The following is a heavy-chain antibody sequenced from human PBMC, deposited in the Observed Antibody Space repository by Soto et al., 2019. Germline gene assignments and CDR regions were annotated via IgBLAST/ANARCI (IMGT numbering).Heavy chain of an antibody. CDR1: GYTFTRYY. J-gene: IGHJ5*02. CDR3: VSHCSNRCSYWFDP. D-gene: IGHD2-2*01. CDR2: IAPSGGST. V-gene: IGHV1-46*03. Sequence: ASVKVSCKASGYTFTRYYIHWVRKAPGQGHAWRGIIAPSGGSTNYAQTLQGRGTLTRDTSPSTVYMDLSSLRSEDTAVYYCVSHCSNRCSYWFDPWGQGTLGTVSS.